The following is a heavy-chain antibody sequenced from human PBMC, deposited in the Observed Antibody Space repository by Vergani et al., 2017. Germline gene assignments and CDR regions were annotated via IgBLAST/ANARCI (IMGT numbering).Heavy chain of an antibody. J-gene: IGHJ6*03. CDR2: IIPIFGTA. CDR1: GGTFSSYA. V-gene: IGHV1-69*12. CDR3: ARAPVDPHYYYYYMDV. Sequence: QVQLVQSGAEVKKPGSSVKVSCKASGGTFSSYAISWVRQAPGQGLEWMGGIIPIFGTANYAQKFQGRVTLTADESTSTAYMQLSSLRSEDTALYYCARAPVDPHYYYYYMDVWGKGTTVTVSS.